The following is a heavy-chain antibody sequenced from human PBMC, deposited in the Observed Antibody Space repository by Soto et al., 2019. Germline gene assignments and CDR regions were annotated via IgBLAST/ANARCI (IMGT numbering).Heavy chain of an antibody. CDR2: ISAYNGNT. CDR1: GYTFTSYG. J-gene: IGHJ4*02. CDR3: EREEERHGDLRFGY. D-gene: IGHD4-17*01. V-gene: IGHV1-18*01. Sequence: GASVKVSCKASGYTFTSYGISWVRRAPGQGLEWMGWISAYNGNTNYAQKLQGRVTMTTDTSTSTAYMELRSLRSDDTAVYYCEREEERHGDLRFGYWGQGTLVTVSS.